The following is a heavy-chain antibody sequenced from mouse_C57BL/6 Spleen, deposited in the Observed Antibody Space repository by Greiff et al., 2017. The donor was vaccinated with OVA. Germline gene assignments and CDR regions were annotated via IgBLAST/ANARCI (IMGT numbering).Heavy chain of an antibody. CDR2: IHPNSGST. D-gene: IGHD1-1*01. CDR3: ARSIYYYGSSYGYFEG. Sequence: VQLQQPGAELVKPGASVKLSCKASGYTFTSYWMPWVKQRPGQGLEWIGMIHPNSGSTNYNEKFKSKATLTVDKSSSTAYMQLSSLTSEDSAVYYCARSIYYYGSSYGYFEGWGTGTTVTVSS. V-gene: IGHV1-64*01. J-gene: IGHJ1*03. CDR1: GYTFTSYW.